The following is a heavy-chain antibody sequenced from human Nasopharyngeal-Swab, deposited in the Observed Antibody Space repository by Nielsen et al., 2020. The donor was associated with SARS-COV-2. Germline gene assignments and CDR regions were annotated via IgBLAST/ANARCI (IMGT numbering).Heavy chain of an antibody. J-gene: IGHJ4*02. CDR3: ARGGIPTGDLPTGYYLDY. CDR1: GGSFSGYY. Sequence: SQTLSLTCAVYGGSFSGYYWSWIRQPPGKGLEWIGEINHSGSTNYNPSLKSRVTISVDTSKNQFSLKLSSVTAADTAVYYCARGGIPTGDLPTGYYLDYWGQGTLVTVSS. CDR2: INHSGST. V-gene: IGHV4-34*01. D-gene: IGHD7-27*01.